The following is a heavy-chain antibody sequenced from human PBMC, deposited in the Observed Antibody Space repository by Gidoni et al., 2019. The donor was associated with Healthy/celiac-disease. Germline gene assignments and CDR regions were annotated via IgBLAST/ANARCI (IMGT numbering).Heavy chain of an antibody. J-gene: IGHJ6*02. D-gene: IGHD3-9*01. CDR2: IWYDGSNK. CDR1: GFTFSSYG. Sequence: QVQLVESGGGVVQPGRSLRLSCAAAGFTFSSYGLHWVRQAPGQGLEWVAVIWYDGSNKYYADSVKGRFTISRDNSKNTLYLQMNSLRAEDTAVYYCARDSPDYDILTGYHYYYYYGMDVWGQGTTVTVSS. CDR3: ARDSPDYDILTGYHYYYYYGMDV. V-gene: IGHV3-33*01.